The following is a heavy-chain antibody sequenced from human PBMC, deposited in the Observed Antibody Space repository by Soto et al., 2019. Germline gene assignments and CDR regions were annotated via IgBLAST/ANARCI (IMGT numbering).Heavy chain of an antibody. CDR2: ISWNSGSI. Sequence: GGSLRLSCAASGFTFDDYAMHWVRQAPGKGLEWVSGISWNSGSIGYADSVKGRFTISRDNAKNSLYLQMNSLQASDTATYYCARSLVNGTYEAFDIWGQGTMVTVSS. J-gene: IGHJ3*02. CDR3: ARSLVNGTYEAFDI. D-gene: IGHD6-13*01. V-gene: IGHV3-9*01. CDR1: GFTFDDYA.